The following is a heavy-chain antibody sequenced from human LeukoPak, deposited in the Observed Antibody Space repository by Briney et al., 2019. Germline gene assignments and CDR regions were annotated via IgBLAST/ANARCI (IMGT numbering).Heavy chain of an antibody. V-gene: IGHV3-21*01. J-gene: IGHJ6*02. CDR2: ISSSSSYI. CDR1: GFTFSSYS. CDR3: ARGDYMTMVRGAPRYYYGMDV. D-gene: IGHD3-10*01. Sequence: PGGSLRLSCAASGFTFSSYSMNWVRQAPGKGLEWVSSISSSSSYIYYADSVKGRFTISRDNAKNSLYLQMNSLRAEDTAVYYCARGDYMTMVRGAPRYYYGMDVWGQGTTVTVSS.